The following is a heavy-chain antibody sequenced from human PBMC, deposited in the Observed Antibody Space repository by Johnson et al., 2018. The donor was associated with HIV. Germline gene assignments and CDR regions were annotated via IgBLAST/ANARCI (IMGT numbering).Heavy chain of an antibody. Sequence: EVQLVESGGGVVQPGRSLRLSCVVSGFTVSSNYITWVRQAPGKGLEWVSVISSGGDTYYADSVKDRFTISRDNSKNTLYLQMNRLRAEDTAVYYCARAPGYSRAFDIWGQGTMVTVST. D-gene: IGHD5-18*01. V-gene: IGHV3-66*01. CDR2: ISSGGDT. CDR3: ARAPGYSRAFDI. CDR1: GFTVSSNY. J-gene: IGHJ3*02.